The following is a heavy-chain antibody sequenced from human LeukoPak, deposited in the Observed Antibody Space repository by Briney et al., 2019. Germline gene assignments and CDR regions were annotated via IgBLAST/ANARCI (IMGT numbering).Heavy chain of an antibody. V-gene: IGHV3-49*03. CDR3: TSSQILWFGELSGAFDI. CDR2: IRSKAYGGTT. Sequence: PGRSLRLSCTASGFTFGDYAMSWFRQAPGKGLEWVGFIRSKAYGGTTEYAASVKGRFTISRDDSKSIAYLQMNSLKTEDTAVYYCTSSQILWFGELSGAFDIWGQGTMVTVSS. CDR1: GFTFGDYA. J-gene: IGHJ3*02. D-gene: IGHD3-10*01.